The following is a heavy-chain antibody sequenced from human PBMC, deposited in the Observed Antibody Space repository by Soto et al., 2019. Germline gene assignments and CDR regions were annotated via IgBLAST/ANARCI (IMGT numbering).Heavy chain of an antibody. Sequence: QVQLVQSGAEVKKPGASVKVSCKASGYTFTSYGISWVRQAPGQGLEWMGWISAYNGNTNYAQKLQGRVTMTTDTSTSTAYMELRSLSSDDTAVYSCATTRYCSSTSCQEANYYYYYMDVWGKGTTVTVSS. V-gene: IGHV1-18*01. J-gene: IGHJ6*03. CDR2: ISAYNGNT. D-gene: IGHD2-2*01. CDR3: ATTRYCSSTSCQEANYYYYYMDV. CDR1: GYTFTSYG.